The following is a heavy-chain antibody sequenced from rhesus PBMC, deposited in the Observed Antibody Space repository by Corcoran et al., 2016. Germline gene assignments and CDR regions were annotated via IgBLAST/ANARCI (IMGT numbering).Heavy chain of an antibody. D-gene: IGHD4-23*01. CDR2: INGNRCGT. CDR3: ARPVYSNYGMGLDY. Sequence: QVQLQESGPGLVKPSETLSLTCAVSGGSFRSYWWSWIRQPPGKGLEWIGEINGNRCGTNHTSALKSRVTISKDASKTQCPLKLSSVTAAATAVYYCARPVYSNYGMGLDYWGQGVLVTVSS. CDR1: GGSFRSYW. V-gene: IGHV4-80*01. J-gene: IGHJ4*01.